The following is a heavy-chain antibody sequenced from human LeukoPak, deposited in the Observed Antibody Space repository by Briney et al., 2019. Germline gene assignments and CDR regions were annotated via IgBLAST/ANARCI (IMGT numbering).Heavy chain of an antibody. V-gene: IGHV4-59*01. J-gene: IGHJ3*02. Sequence: PSETLSLTCAVSGDSIRSYSWSWIRLTPGKGLEWIGEIYDSGNINYNPSLKSRVTQSLDTSKNQFSLRLSSATAADTAVYYCARAGRYAMKAFDIWGQGTMVTVSS. CDR3: ARAGRYAMKAFDI. CDR2: IYDSGNI. CDR1: GDSIRSYS. D-gene: IGHD2-8*01.